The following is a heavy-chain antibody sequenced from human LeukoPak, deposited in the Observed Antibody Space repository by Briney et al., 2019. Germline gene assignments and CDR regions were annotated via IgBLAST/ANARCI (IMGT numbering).Heavy chain of an antibody. J-gene: IGHJ2*01. D-gene: IGHD5-24*01. Sequence: GGSLRLSCAASGFTFSSYEMNWVRQAPGKGLEWVSYISSSGSTIYYADSVKGRFTISRDNAKNSLYLQMNSLKAEDTAVYYCARDRVFADGYSRFDLWGRGTLVTASS. V-gene: IGHV3-48*03. CDR2: ISSSGSTI. CDR1: GFTFSSYE. CDR3: ARDRVFADGYSRFDL.